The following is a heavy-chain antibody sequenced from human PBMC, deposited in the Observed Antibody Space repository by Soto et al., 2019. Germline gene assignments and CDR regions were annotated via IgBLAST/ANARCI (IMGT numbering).Heavy chain of an antibody. J-gene: IGHJ5*02. V-gene: IGHV1-69*02. Sequence: SVKVSCKASGGTFSSYTISWVRQAPGQGLEWMGRIIPILGIANYAQKFQGRVTITADKSTSTAYMELSSLRSEDTAVYYCAAARSCSGGSCYRAYWFDPWGQGTLVTVSS. CDR3: AAARSCSGGSCYRAYWFDP. CDR2: IIPILGIA. CDR1: GGTFSSYT. D-gene: IGHD2-15*01.